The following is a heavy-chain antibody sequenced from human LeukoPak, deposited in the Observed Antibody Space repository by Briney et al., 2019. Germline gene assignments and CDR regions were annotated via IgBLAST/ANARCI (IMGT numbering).Heavy chain of an antibody. D-gene: IGHD4-17*01. CDR3: AKAAYGDYDNTGYYFDY. Sequence: GGSLRLSCAASGFTFSSYAMSWVRQAPGKGLEWVSAISGSGGSTYYADSVKGRFTISRDNSKNTLYLQMNSLRAEDTAVYYCAKAAYGDYDNTGYYFDYWGQGTLVTVSS. CDR2: ISGSGGST. J-gene: IGHJ4*02. V-gene: IGHV3-23*01. CDR1: GFTFSSYA.